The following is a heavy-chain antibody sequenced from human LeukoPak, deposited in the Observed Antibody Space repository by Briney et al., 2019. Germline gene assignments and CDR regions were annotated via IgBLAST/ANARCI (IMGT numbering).Heavy chain of an antibody. V-gene: IGHV3-30-3*01. D-gene: IGHD3-16*01. J-gene: IGHJ4*02. CDR2: ISYDGSNK. CDR1: GFTFSSYP. Sequence: GSLRLSCAASGFTFSSYPMHWVRQAPGKGLEWVAVISYDGSNKYYADSVKGRFTISRDNSKNTLYLQLNGLRAEDTAVYYCARNGGLYFDYWGQGTLVTVSS. CDR3: ARNGGLYFDY.